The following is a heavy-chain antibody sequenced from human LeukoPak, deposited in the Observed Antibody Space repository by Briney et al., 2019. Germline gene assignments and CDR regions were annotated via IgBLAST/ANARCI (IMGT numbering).Heavy chain of an antibody. J-gene: IGHJ4*02. CDR3: AKRYVSSNYYQCLGE. D-gene: IGHD3-22*01. Sequence: GGSLRLSCAASGFTFSNYAMTWVRLAPGKGLEWVSAITGNTANTYCADSVKGRFTISRDNSKNTVCLQMNSLRVEDTAVYYCAKRYVSSNYYQCLGEWGQGTLVTVSS. CDR1: GFTFSNYA. CDR2: ITGNTANT. V-gene: IGHV3-23*01.